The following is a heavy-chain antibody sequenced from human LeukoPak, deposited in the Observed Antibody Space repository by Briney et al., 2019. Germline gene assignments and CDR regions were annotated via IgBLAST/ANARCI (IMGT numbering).Heavy chain of an antibody. CDR2: INPNSGGT. D-gene: IGHD1-14*01. J-gene: IGHJ3*02. Sequence: VASVKVSCKASGYTFTSYYMHWVRQAPGQGLEWMGWINPNSGGTNYAQKFQGWVTMTRDTSISTAYMELSRLRSDDTAVYYCARDRNNSPAGAFDIWGQGTMVTVSS. V-gene: IGHV1-2*04. CDR1: GYTFTSYY. CDR3: ARDRNNSPAGAFDI.